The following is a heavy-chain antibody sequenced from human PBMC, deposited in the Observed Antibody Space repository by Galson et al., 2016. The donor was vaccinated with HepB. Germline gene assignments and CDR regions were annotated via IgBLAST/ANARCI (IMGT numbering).Heavy chain of an antibody. D-gene: IGHD6-6*01. CDR2: INPSGGST. Sequence: SVKVSCKASGYTFTSYYMYWVRQAPGQGLEWMGIINPSGGSTSYAQKFQGRVTMTRDTSTSTVYMELSSLRSEDTAVYYCARDLSIATHPAYYYYGMDVWGQGTTVTVSS. J-gene: IGHJ6*02. CDR3: ARDLSIATHPAYYYYGMDV. CDR1: GYTFTSYY. V-gene: IGHV1-46*01.